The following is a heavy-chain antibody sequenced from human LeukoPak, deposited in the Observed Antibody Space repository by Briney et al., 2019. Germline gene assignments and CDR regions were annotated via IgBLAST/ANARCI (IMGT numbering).Heavy chain of an antibody. V-gene: IGHV4-38-2*02. Sequence: SETLSLTCTVSGYSISSGYYWGWIRQPPGKGLEWIGSIYHSGSTYYNPSLKSRVTISVDTSKNQFSLKLSSVTAADTAVYYCARYRRSLMGNAFDIWGQGTMVTVSS. CDR2: IYHSGST. J-gene: IGHJ3*02. CDR1: GYSISSGYY. D-gene: IGHD2-8*01. CDR3: ARYRRSLMGNAFDI.